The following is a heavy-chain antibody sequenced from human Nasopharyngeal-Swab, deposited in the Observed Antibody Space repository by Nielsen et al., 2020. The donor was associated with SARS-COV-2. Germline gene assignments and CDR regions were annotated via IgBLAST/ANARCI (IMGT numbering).Heavy chain of an antibody. V-gene: IGHV3-21*01. CDR1: GFTFSSYS. D-gene: IGHD6-19*01. CDR2: ISSSSSYI. Sequence: TLSLTCAASGFTFSSYSMNWVRQAPGKGLEWVSSISSSSSYIYYADSVKGRFTISRDNAKNSLYLQMNSLRAEDTAVYYCARVSSSGWDRGYFDYWGQGTLVTVSS. J-gene: IGHJ4*02. CDR3: ARVSSSGWDRGYFDY.